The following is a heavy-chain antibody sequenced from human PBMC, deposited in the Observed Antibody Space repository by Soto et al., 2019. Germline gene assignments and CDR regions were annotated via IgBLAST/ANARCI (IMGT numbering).Heavy chain of an antibody. D-gene: IGHD5-18*01. CDR1: GGSISSYY. J-gene: IGHJ4*02. CDR3: ARHGHSHGYYFEY. CDR2: IYYSGST. V-gene: IGHV4-59*08. Sequence: SETLSLTCTVSGGSISSYYWSWIRQPPGKGLEWIGYIYYSGSTNYNPSLKSRVTISVDTSKNQFSLKLSSVTAADTAVYYCARHGHSHGYYFEYWCQGTLLTVSS.